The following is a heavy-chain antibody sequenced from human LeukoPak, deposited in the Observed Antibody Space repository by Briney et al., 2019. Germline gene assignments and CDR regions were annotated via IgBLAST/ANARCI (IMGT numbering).Heavy chain of an antibody. CDR1: GFTFSIYA. D-gene: IGHD2-2*01. CDR2: VSGSSDTT. Sequence: GGSLTLSCAASGFTFSIYAMSWVRQPPGKRLEWVSAVSGSSDTTYYLCSVKGPFTISRDESKYTLCLQMTSLRAEDSAVYYCARVVVLAALGYRQRFDPWGQGTLVTVSS. V-gene: IGHV3-23*01. CDR3: ARVVVLAALGYRQRFDP. J-gene: IGHJ5*02.